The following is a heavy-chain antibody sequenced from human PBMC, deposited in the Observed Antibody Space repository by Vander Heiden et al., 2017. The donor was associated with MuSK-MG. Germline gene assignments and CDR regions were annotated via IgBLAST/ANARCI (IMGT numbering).Heavy chain of an antibody. CDR3: AIGSGYSYACFDS. J-gene: IGHJ5*01. CDR1: GFTFSSSA. CDR2: ITGNGDAI. D-gene: IGHD5-12*01. V-gene: IGHV3-23*01. Sequence: EVQLLESGGGLVRPGGSLRLSCAASGFTFSSSAMTWVRQATGKGPEWLSTITGNGDAIFYADSVKGRFTISRDNSKNTLYLQMPSLRAEDTALYYCAIGSGYSYACFDSWGQGTLVTVSS.